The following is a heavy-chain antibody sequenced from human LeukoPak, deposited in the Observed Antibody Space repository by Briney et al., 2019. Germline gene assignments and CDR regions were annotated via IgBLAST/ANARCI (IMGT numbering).Heavy chain of an antibody. D-gene: IGHD3-3*01. CDR1: GFTFSRFA. CDR3: AKGVWDYDFWSGYPTWFDP. Sequence: TGGSLRLSCAASGFTFSRFAMYWVRQAPGKGLEFVSVISSNGGSTDYANSVKGRFTISRDNSGNTLYLQMGSLRPEDTAVYYCAKGVWDYDFWSGYPTWFDPWGQGTLVTVSS. CDR2: ISSNGGST. V-gene: IGHV3-64*01. J-gene: IGHJ5*02.